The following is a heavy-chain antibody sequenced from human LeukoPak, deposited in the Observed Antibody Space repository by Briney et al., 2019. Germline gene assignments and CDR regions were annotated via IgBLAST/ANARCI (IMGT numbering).Heavy chain of an antibody. CDR1: GFTFSSYS. CDR2: ISSSSSTI. D-gene: IGHD2-2*03. J-gene: IGHJ6*02. CDR3: ARDDVDIVVVPAAMPVRYYYGMDV. V-gene: IGHV3-48*02. Sequence: GGSLRLSCAASGFTFSSYSMNWVRQAPGKGLEWVSYISSSSSTIYYADSVKGRFTISRDNAKNSLYLQMNSLRDEDTAVYYCARDDVDIVVVPAAMPVRYYYGMDVWGQGTTVTVSS.